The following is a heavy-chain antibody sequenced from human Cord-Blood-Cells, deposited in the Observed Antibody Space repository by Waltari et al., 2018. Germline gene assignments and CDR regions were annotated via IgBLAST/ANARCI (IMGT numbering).Heavy chain of an antibody. CDR1: GFTFDDYG. CDR2: IHWDGGST. J-gene: IGHJ2*01. Sequence: EVQLVESGGGVVRPGGFLRLSCAACGFTFDDYGMSWVRQAPGKGLEWLSGIHWDGGSTGYADSVKGRFTISSDNPKNSLYLQINSLRAEDTALSHCARAELGIAWYFDLWGRGTLVTVSS. CDR3: ARAELGIAWYFDL. D-gene: IGHD7-27*01. V-gene: IGHV3-20*01.